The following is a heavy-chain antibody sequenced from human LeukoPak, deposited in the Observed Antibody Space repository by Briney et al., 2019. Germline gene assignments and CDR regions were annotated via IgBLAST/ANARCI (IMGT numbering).Heavy chain of an antibody. Sequence: GGSLRLSCAASGFTFSSYAMSWVRQAPGKGLEWVSAISGSGGSTYYADSVKGRFTISRDNSKNTLYLQMNSLRAEDTAVYYCAKDGSGRDEPYYFDYWGQGTLVTVSS. V-gene: IGHV3-23*01. CDR3: AKDGSGRDEPYYFDY. D-gene: IGHD3-10*01. J-gene: IGHJ4*02. CDR2: ISGSGGST. CDR1: GFTFSSYA.